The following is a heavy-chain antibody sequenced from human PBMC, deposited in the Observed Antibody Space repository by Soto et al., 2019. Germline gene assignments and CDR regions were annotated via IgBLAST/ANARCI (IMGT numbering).Heavy chain of an antibody. V-gene: IGHV3-23*01. CDR1: GFTFSSYA. J-gene: IGHJ4*02. Sequence: GGSLRLSCAASGFTFSSYAMSWVRQAPGKGLEWVSAISGSGGSTYYADSVKGRFTISRDNSKNTLYLQMNSLRAEDAAVYYCAKSRVVVITTAFDYWGQGTLVTVSS. CDR2: ISGSGGST. D-gene: IGHD3-22*01. CDR3: AKSRVVVITTAFDY.